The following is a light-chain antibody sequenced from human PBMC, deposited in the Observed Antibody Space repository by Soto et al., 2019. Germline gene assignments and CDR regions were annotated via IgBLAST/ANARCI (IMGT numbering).Light chain of an antibody. CDR1: QSVSSNY. J-gene: IGKJ2*01. V-gene: IGKV3-20*01. Sequence: EFVLTQSPGTLSLSPGERATLSCRASQSVSSNYLAWYQQKSGQAPRLLIYGASSRATGIPDRFSGSGSGTDFTLTISKPEPEDFAVYYCRQYGNSPYAFGQGTELEI. CDR2: GAS. CDR3: RQYGNSPYA.